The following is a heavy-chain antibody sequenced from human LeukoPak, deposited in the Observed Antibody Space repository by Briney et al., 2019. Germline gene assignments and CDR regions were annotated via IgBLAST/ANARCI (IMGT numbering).Heavy chain of an antibody. Sequence: PGGSLRLSCAASGFTFSSYAMHWVRQAPGKGLEWVAVISYDGSNKYYADSVKGRFTISRDNSKNTLYLQMNSLRAEDTAVYYCAKDLIAVAVRTDAFDIWGQGTMVTVSS. V-gene: IGHV3-30-3*01. CDR3: AKDLIAVAVRTDAFDI. D-gene: IGHD6-19*01. CDR1: GFTFSSYA. J-gene: IGHJ3*02. CDR2: ISYDGSNK.